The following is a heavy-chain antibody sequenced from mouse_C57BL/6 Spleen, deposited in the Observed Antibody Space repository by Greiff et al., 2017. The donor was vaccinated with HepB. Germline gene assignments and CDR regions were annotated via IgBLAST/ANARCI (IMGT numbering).Heavy chain of an antibody. D-gene: IGHD2-5*01. CDR3: ARSYYSNYRYFDV. V-gene: IGHV5-17*01. CDR2: ISSGSSTI. Sequence: EVMLVESGGGLVKPGGSLKLSCAASGFTFSDYGMHWVRQAPEKGLEWVAYISSGSSTIYYADTVKGRFTISRDNAKNTLFLQMTSLRSEDTAMYYCARSYYSNYRYFDVWGTGTTVTVSS. CDR1: GFTFSDYG. J-gene: IGHJ1*03.